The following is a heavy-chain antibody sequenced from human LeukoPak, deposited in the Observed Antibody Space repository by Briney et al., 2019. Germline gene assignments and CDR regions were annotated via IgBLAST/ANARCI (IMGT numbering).Heavy chain of an antibody. J-gene: IGHJ6*03. CDR1: GGSISSYY. Sequence: SETLSLTCTVSGGSISSYYWSWIRQPPGKGLEWIGYIYTSGSTNYNPSLKSRVTISVDTSKNQFSLKLRSVTAADTAVYYCARSQYSSSWGYYYYYYMDVWGKGTTVTVSS. V-gene: IGHV4-4*09. CDR3: ARSQYSSSWGYYYYYYMDV. CDR2: IYTSGST. D-gene: IGHD6-13*01.